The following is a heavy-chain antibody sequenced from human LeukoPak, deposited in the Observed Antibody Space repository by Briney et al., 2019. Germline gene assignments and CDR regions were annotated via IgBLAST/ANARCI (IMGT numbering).Heavy chain of an antibody. CDR3: AKFGVGEYSSGWYGHYYFDY. CDR1: GFTFSSYA. Sequence: PGGSLRLSCAASGFTFSSYAMSWVRQAPGKGLEWVSAISGSGGSTYYADSVKGRFTISRDKSKNTLYLQMNSLRAEDTAVYYCAKFGVGEYSSGWYGHYYFDYWGQGTLVTVSS. J-gene: IGHJ4*02. V-gene: IGHV3-23*01. D-gene: IGHD6-19*01. CDR2: ISGSGGST.